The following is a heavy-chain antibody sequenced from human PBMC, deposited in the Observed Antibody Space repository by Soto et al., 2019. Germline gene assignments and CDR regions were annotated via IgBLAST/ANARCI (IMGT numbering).Heavy chain of an antibody. J-gene: IGHJ4*02. CDR1: GFRFSDYS. CDR3: AIDYNDFCSGQFDY. V-gene: IGHV3-48*01. D-gene: IGHD3-3*01. Sequence: HPGGSLRLSCAASGFRFSDYSMNWVRQAPGRGLEWVSYISSSSFTIHYADSVEGRFAISRDNAKNSLYLQMNSLRAEDTAVYYCAIDYNDFCSGQFDYWGQGALVPVSS. CDR2: ISSSSFTI.